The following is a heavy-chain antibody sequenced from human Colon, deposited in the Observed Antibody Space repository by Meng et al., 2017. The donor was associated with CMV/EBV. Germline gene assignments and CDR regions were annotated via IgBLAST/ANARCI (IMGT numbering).Heavy chain of an antibody. V-gene: IGHV1-18*01. D-gene: IGHD3-3*01. CDR3: ARLGGGVGDF. CDR1: GYNFRSYG. Sequence: KVYCQTSGYNFRSYGIIWVRQAPGQGLEWMGRISGYSGDTNYAPTLEHRITMTTDASTATGYLELRGLRSDDTAVYYCARLGGGVGDFWGQGTQVTVSS. J-gene: IGHJ4*02. CDR2: ISGYSGDT.